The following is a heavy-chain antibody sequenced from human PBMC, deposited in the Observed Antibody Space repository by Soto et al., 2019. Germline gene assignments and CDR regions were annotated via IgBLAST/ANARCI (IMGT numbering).Heavy chain of an antibody. CDR2: IWYDGSNK. J-gene: IGHJ4*02. V-gene: IGHV3-33*01. CDR3: ARDQDVVVPAAITGLDY. Sequence: QVQLVESGGGVVQPGRSLRLSCAASGVTFSSYGMHWVRQAPGKGLEWVAVIWYDGSNKYYADSVKGRFTISRDNSKNTLYLQMNSLRAEDTAVYYCARDQDVVVPAAITGLDYWGQGTLVTVSS. CDR1: GVTFSSYG. D-gene: IGHD2-2*02.